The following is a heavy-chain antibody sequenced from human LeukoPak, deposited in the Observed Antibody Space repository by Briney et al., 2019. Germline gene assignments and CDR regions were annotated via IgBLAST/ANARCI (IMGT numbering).Heavy chain of an antibody. V-gene: IGHV1-18*01. CDR2: ISAYNGNT. CDR1: GYTFTSYG. CDR3: AREIAAAGLENWFDP. D-gene: IGHD6-13*01. Sequence: ASVKVSCKASGYTFTSYGISWVRQAPGQGLEWMGWISAYNGNTNYAQKFQGRVTMTRDTSISTAYMELSRLRSDDTAVYYCAREIAAAGLENWFDPWGQGTLVTVSS. J-gene: IGHJ5*02.